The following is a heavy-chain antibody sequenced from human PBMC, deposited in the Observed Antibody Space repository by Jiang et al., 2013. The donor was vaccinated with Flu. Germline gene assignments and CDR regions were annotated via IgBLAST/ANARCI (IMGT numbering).Heavy chain of an antibody. J-gene: IGHJ5*02. CDR2: INPSGGST. D-gene: IGHD3-22*01. V-gene: IGHV1-46*01. Sequence: EWMGIINPSGGSTSYAQKFQGRVTMTRDTSTSTVYMELSSLRSEDTAVYYCARAPYDSSGYYSSWGQGTLVTVSS. CDR3: ARAPYDSSGYYSS.